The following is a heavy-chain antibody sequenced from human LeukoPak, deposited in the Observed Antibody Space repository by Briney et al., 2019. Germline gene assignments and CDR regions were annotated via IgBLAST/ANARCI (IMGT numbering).Heavy chain of an antibody. V-gene: IGHV1-69*06. CDR1: GGTFSTYA. Sequence: SVKVPCKASGGTFSTYAISWVRQAPGQGLEWMGRVIPMFGTADYAQKFQVRVTITADKSTSTAYMELSSLRSEDTAVYYCTRHYDSSGYPSINYFIYSGQVTVVTVSS. CDR2: VIPMFGTA. D-gene: IGHD3-22*01. CDR3: TRHYDSSGYPSINYFIY. J-gene: IGHJ4*02.